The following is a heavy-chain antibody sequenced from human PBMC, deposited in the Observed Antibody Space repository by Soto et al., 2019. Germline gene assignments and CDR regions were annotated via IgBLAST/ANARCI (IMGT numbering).Heavy chain of an antibody. V-gene: IGHV3-30*04. CDR3: ARGAITVLRGVDY. Sequence: QVHLEESGGGVVHPGRSLRLSCAASGFTFNTYAVHWVRQAPGKGLEWVAVVSSDGSNKYYSDSVKGRFSISRDNSNNTLSLQMNSLRTEDTAVYYYARGAITVLRGVDYWGRGTLVTVSS. D-gene: IGHD3-10*01. CDR2: VSSDGSNK. CDR1: GFTFNTYA. J-gene: IGHJ4*02.